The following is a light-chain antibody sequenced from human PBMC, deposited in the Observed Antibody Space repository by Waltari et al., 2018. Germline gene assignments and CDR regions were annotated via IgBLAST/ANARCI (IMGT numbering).Light chain of an antibody. CDR3: QQSSSTPPWT. CDR1: QSVSSY. Sequence: DIVMTQSPSSLSASVGDRVTITCRASQSVSSYLNWYQQKPGKAPRLRIYAASSLQSGVPSRFSGSGSGTDFALTISSLQPEDFATYYCQQSSSTPPWTFGQGTKVEIK. CDR2: AAS. J-gene: IGKJ1*01. V-gene: IGKV1-39*01.